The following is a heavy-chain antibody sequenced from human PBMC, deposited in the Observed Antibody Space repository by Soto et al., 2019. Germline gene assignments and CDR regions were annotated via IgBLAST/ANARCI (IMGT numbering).Heavy chain of an antibody. J-gene: IGHJ6*02. CDR3: ARDPTGDILTGYYSNYGMDV. Sequence: GGSLRLSCAASGFTFSDYYMSWIRQAPGKGLEWVSYISSSSSYTNYADSVKGRFTTSRDNAKNSLYLQMNSLRAEDTAVYYCARDPTGDILTGYYSNYGMDVWGQGTTVTVSS. CDR1: GFTFSDYY. V-gene: IGHV3-11*06. D-gene: IGHD3-9*01. CDR2: ISSSSSYT.